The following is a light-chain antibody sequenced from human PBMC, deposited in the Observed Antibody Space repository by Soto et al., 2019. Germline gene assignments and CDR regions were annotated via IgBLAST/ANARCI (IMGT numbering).Light chain of an antibody. J-gene: IGLJ1*01. CDR3: AACDDSLSGHV. CDR1: SSNIGSNY. V-gene: IGLV1-47*01. CDR2: RNN. Sequence: QSALTQPPSASGTPGQRVTISCSGSSSNIGSNYVYWYQQLPGTAPKLLIYRNNQRPSGVPDRFSGSKSGTSASLAISGLRSEDEADYYCAACDDSLSGHVFGTGTKVTVL.